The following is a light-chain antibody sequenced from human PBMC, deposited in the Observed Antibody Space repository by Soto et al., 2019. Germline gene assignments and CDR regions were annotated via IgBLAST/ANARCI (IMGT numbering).Light chain of an antibody. CDR2: DAS. Sequence: DIQMTQSPATLSASLGDSATISCRASQDISNYLTWYQQKPGQAPKLLIYDASTLETGVPSRFSGSRSGTDFTLTINSLQPEDIAIYYCQQYDNSPLTFGQGTRLEI. V-gene: IGKV1-33*01. J-gene: IGKJ5*01. CDR3: QQYDNSPLT. CDR1: QDISNY.